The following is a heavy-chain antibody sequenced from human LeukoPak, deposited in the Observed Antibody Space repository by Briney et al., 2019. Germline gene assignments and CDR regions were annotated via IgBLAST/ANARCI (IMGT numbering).Heavy chain of an antibody. J-gene: IGHJ4*02. Sequence: GGSLRLPCAASGFTFDDYAMHWVRQAPGKGLEWVSLISGDGGSTYYADSVKGRFTISRDNSKNSLYLQMNSLRTEDTALYYCAKLPGYGSGLRRLDYWGQGTLVTVSS. CDR2: ISGDGGST. CDR1: GFTFDDYA. V-gene: IGHV3-43*02. D-gene: IGHD3-10*01. CDR3: AKLPGYGSGLRRLDY.